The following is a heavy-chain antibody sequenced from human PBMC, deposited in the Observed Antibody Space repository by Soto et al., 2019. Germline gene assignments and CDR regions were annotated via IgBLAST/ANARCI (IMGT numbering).Heavy chain of an antibody. CDR2: LSYDGSNK. CDR3: AKDTAAAGGL. Sequence: QVQLVESGGGVVQPGRSLRLSCAASGFTFSSYGMHWVRQAPGKGLEWVAVLSYDGSNKYYADSVKGRFTISRDNSKNTLYLQMNGLRAEDTAVYYCAKDTAAAGGLWGQGTLVTVSS. J-gene: IGHJ4*02. CDR1: GFTFSSYG. D-gene: IGHD6-13*01. V-gene: IGHV3-30*18.